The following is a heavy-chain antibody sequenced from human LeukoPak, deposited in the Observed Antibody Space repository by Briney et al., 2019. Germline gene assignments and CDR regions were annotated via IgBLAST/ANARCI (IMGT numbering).Heavy chain of an antibody. CDR2: ISGSGGST. V-gene: IGHV3-23*01. CDR3: SKPFREAAAGTWYFDY. Sequence: PGGSLRLSCAASGFIFSSYAMSWVRQAPGKGLEWVSAISGSGGSTYYADSVKGRFTISRDNSKNTLYLQMNSLRAEDTAVYYCSKPFREAAAGTWYFDYWGQGTLVTVSS. D-gene: IGHD6-13*01. J-gene: IGHJ4*02. CDR1: GFIFSSYA.